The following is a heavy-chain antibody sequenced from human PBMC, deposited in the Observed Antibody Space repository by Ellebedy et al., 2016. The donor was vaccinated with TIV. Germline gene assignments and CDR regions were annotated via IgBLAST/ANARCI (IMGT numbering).Heavy chain of an antibody. CDR2: IVGSGA. V-gene: IGHV3-23*01. J-gene: IGHJ5*02. CDR1: GFTFSKFA. CDR3: GRDAVTGNSRWDWLDP. Sequence: GESLKISCAASGFTFSKFAITWVRQAPGKGLEWVSGIVGSGAQKYADSVKGRFTISRDNSKSTVDLQMNSLRAEDSAIYFCGRDAVTGNSRWDWLDPWGQGTLVTVSS. D-gene: IGHD6-13*01.